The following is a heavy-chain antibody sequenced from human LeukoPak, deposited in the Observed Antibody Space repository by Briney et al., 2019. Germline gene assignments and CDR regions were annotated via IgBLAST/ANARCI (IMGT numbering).Heavy chain of an antibody. CDR2: ISYDGSNK. CDR1: GFTFSSYA. V-gene: IGHV3-30-3*01. J-gene: IGHJ4*02. Sequence: GGSLRLSCAASGFTFSSYAMHWVRQAPGKGLEWVAVISYDGSNKYYADSVKGRFTISRDNSKNTLYLQMSSLRAEDTAVYYCARGPRSGYSEGSFDYWGQGTLVTVSS. CDR3: ARGPRSGYSEGSFDY. D-gene: IGHD3-22*01.